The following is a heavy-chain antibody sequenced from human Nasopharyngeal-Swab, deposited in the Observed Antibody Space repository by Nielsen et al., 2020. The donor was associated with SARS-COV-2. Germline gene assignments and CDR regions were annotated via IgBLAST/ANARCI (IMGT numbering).Heavy chain of an antibody. V-gene: IGHV3-30*18. CDR2: ISYDGRTK. Sequence: ARQAPGKGLEWVAVISYDGRTKYYADSVKGRFTISRDNSKNTLYLQMNSLRAEDTAVYYCAKDKPVVPAAFVPNAFDIWGQGTMVTVSS. D-gene: IGHD2-2*01. CDR3: AKDKPVVPAAFVPNAFDI. J-gene: IGHJ3*02.